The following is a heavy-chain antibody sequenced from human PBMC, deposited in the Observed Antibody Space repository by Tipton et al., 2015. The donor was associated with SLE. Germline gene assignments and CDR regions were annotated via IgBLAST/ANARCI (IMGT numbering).Heavy chain of an antibody. CDR1: GGSFSGYY. J-gene: IGHJ4*02. D-gene: IGHD2-15*01. V-gene: IGHV4-59*01. CDR3: SRDVVASLGDY. CDR2: IFYSGST. Sequence: GLVKPSETLSLTCAVYGGSFSGYYWGWVRQPPGKGLEWIGNIFYSGSTNYNPSLKSRVTIFVDTSKNQVSLNLNSVTPADTGIYYCSRDVVASLGDYWGQGTLVTVSS.